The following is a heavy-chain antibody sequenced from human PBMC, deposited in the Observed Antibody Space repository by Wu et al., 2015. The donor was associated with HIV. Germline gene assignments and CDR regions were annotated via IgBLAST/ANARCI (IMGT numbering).Heavy chain of an antibody. CDR2: ISAYNGNT. Sequence: QVQLVQSGAEVKKPGASVKVSCKASGYTFTSYGISWVRQAPGQGLEWMGWISAYNGNTNYAQKLQGRVTMTTDTSTSTAYMELRSLRSDNTAVYYCARDMRTTMIVVVTAAFDIWGQGTMVTGLF. J-gene: IGHJ3*02. CDR3: ARDMRTTMIVVVTAAFDI. V-gene: IGHV1-18*01. CDR1: GYTFTSYG. D-gene: IGHD3-22*01.